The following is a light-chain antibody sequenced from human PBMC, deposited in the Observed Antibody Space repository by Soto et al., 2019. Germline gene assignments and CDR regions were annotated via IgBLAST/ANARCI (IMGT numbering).Light chain of an antibody. V-gene: IGKV3-15*01. Sequence: EIVMTQSPATLSVSPGERITISCRASQTVGSNLAWYQQKPGQAPRLLIYTTSSRATGVPAKFSCSGSGTEFTLTIDSLQSEDFVLYYCQQYNSWPRTFGQGTRVEIK. CDR1: QTVGSN. J-gene: IGKJ1*01. CDR3: QQYNSWPRT. CDR2: TTS.